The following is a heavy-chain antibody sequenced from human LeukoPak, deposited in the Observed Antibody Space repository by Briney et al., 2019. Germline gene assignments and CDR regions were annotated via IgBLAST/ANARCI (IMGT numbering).Heavy chain of an antibody. V-gene: IGHV3-7*01. CDR2: IKQDGSEK. CDR1: GFTFSSYW. CDR3: ARKVPAASWAFDI. J-gene: IGHJ3*02. D-gene: IGHD2-2*01. Sequence: GGSLRLSCAASGFTFSSYWMSWVRQAPGKGLEWVANIKQDGSEKYYVDSVKGRFTISRDNAKNSLYLQMNSLRAEDTAVYYCARKVPAASWAFDIWGQGTMVTVSS.